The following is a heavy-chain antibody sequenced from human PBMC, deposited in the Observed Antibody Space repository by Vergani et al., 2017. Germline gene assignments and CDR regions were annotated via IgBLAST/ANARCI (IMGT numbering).Heavy chain of an antibody. CDR3: ARARDYYGSGSYLDYYYYYGMDV. CDR1: GGTFSSYA. CDR2: IIPIFGTA. J-gene: IGHJ6*02. V-gene: IGHV1-69*18. D-gene: IGHD3-10*01. Sequence: QVQLVQSGAEVKKPGSSVKVSCKASGGTFSSYAISWVRQAPGQGLEWMGRIIPIFGTANYAQKFQGRVTITADESTSTAYMELSSLRSEDTAVYYCARARDYYGSGSYLDYYYYYGMDVWGQGTTVTVSS.